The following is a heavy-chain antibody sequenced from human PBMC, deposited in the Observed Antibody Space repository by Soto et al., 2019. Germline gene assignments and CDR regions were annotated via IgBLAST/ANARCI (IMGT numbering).Heavy chain of an antibody. CDR3: ARYYDSSGYLSKFDY. D-gene: IGHD3-22*01. CDR2: IHQSGST. Sequence: SETLFLTCAVFSASLGDHYWAWIRQSPDKGLEWIGEIHQSGSTDYNPSLQSRLTLSLDTSKNQFSLKLSSVTAADTAVYYCARYYDSSGYLSKFDYWGQGTLVTVSS. J-gene: IGHJ4*02. V-gene: IGHV4-34*10. CDR1: SASLGDHY.